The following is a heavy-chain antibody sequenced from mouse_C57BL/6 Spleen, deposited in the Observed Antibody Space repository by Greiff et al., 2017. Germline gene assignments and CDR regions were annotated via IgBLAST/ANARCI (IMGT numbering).Heavy chain of an antibody. CDR1: GYTFTSYW. CDR2: INPSSGYT. Sequence: VQLQQSGAELAKPGASVKLSCKASGYTFTSYWMHWVKQRPGQGLEWIGYINPSSGYTKYNQKFKDKATLTADKSSSTAYMQLSSLTYEDSAVXYCARDYYGSSYAMDYWGQGTSVTVSS. D-gene: IGHD1-1*01. J-gene: IGHJ4*01. CDR3: ARDYYGSSYAMDY. V-gene: IGHV1-7*01.